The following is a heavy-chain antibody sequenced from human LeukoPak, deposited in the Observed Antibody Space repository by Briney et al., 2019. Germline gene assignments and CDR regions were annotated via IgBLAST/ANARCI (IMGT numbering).Heavy chain of an antibody. J-gene: IGHJ4*02. V-gene: IGHV4-4*07. Sequence: SETLSLTCAVSGYSISSSYYWSWIRQPAGKGLEWIGRIYTSGSTNYNPSLKSRVTMSVDTSKNQFSLKLSSVTAADTAVYYCARDGSSGWYRYFDYWGQGTLVTVSS. CDR1: GYSISSSYY. D-gene: IGHD6-19*01. CDR2: IYTSGST. CDR3: ARDGSSGWYRYFDY.